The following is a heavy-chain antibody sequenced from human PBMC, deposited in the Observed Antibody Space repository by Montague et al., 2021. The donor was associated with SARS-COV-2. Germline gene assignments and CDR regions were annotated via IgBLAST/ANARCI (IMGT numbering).Heavy chain of an antibody. CDR1: GGSSSGDN. CDR3: ARGRQSIKMIVVVFTDASFFFDS. Sequence: SETLSLTCAVYGGSSSGDNWSWIRQPPGKGLEWIGEISHSGGANYNSSLKSRVTMSLDTSNNQFSLKLSSVTAADTAMYYCARGRQSIKMIVVVFTDASFFFDSWGQGNLVVVSS. V-gene: IGHV4-34*01. D-gene: IGHD3-22*01. J-gene: IGHJ4*02. CDR2: ISHSGGA.